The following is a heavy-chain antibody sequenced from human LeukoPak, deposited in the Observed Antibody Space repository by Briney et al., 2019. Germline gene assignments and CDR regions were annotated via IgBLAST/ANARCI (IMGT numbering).Heavy chain of an antibody. Sequence: GGSLRLSCAASGFTFNMYWMTWVRQAPGKGLEWVATIKPDGNEQYYGDSVKGRFTISRDNAKNSLYLQMNSLRAEDTAVYYCASSEDYYYYGMDVWGQGTTVTVSS. CDR1: GFTFNMYW. J-gene: IGHJ6*02. CDR2: IKPDGNEQ. D-gene: IGHD6-19*01. CDR3: ASSEDYYYYGMDV. V-gene: IGHV3-7*01.